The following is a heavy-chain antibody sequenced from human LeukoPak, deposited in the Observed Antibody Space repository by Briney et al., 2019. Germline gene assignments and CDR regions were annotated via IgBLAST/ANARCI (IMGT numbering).Heavy chain of an antibody. D-gene: IGHD3-3*01. V-gene: IGHV3-21*04. CDR1: GFTFSSYS. J-gene: IGHJ6*02. CDR2: ISSSSSYI. Sequence: GGSLRLSCAASGFTFSSYSMNWVRQAPGKGLEWVSSISSSSSYIYYADSVRGRFTISRDNAKNSLYLQMNSLRAEDTAVYYCAIEPYDFWSGYASYYYYGMDVWGQGTTVTVSS. CDR3: AIEPYDFWSGYASYYYYGMDV.